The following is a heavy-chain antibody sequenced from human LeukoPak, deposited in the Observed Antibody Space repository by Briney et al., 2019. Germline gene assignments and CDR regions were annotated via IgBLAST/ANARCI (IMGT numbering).Heavy chain of an antibody. D-gene: IGHD3-10*01. J-gene: IGHJ6*03. Sequence: SETLSLTCTVSGGSISSYYWSWIRQPPGKGLEWIGYIYYSGSTNYNPSLKSRVTISVDTSKNQFSLKLSSVTAADTAVYYSASTAWFGELVYYYYMDVWGKGTTVTVSS. CDR2: IYYSGST. CDR3: ASTAWFGELVYYYYMDV. CDR1: GGSISSYY. V-gene: IGHV4-59*01.